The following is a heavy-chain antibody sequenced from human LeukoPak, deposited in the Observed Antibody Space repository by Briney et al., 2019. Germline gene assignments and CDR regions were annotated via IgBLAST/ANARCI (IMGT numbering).Heavy chain of an antibody. CDR3: ARGAPEEYSYGFSFYYFDY. Sequence: SETLSLTCNVSGASISSGRNYWGWIRQSPGKGLEWIASIYYSGNSYYNPSVKSRVSISVDTSKNQFSLKLSSVTAADTAVYYCARGAPEEYSYGFSFYYFDYWGQGTLVTVSS. CDR1: GASISSGRNY. J-gene: IGHJ4*02. D-gene: IGHD5-18*01. V-gene: IGHV4-39*07. CDR2: IYYSGNS.